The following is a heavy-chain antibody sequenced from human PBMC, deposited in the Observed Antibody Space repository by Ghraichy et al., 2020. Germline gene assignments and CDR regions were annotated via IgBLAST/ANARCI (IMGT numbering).Heavy chain of an antibody. D-gene: IGHD3-10*01. Sequence: SETLSLTCAVYGGSFSGYYWSWIRQPPGKGLEWIGEINHSGRTNYNPSLKSRVTITVHTTKNQFSLKLSSGTDADTAVYYCAGGIRGSGSSNLIDCWGQGTLVTVSS. V-gene: IGHV4-34*01. CDR3: AGGIRGSGSSNLIDC. CDR2: INHSGRT. J-gene: IGHJ4*02. CDR1: GGSFSGYY.